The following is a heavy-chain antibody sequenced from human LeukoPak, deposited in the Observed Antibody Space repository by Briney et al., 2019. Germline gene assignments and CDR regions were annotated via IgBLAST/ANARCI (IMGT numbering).Heavy chain of an antibody. Sequence: SETLSLTCTVSGGSISSGDYYWSWIRQPPGKGLEWIAYMYYSGSTYYNPSLKSRVTMSADTSKNQLSLKLSSMTAADTAVYYCARPYYYDSRIDPWGQGILVTVSS. D-gene: IGHD3-22*01. CDR2: MYYSGST. CDR1: GGSISSGDYY. CDR3: ARPYYYDSRIDP. V-gene: IGHV4-30-4*01. J-gene: IGHJ5*02.